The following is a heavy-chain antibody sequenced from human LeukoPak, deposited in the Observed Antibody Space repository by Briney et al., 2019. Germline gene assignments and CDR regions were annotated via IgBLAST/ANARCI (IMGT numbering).Heavy chain of an antibody. CDR3: ARDLEGYDYGDYLE. V-gene: IGHV4-39*07. CDR1: GGSISSSSYY. Sequence: SETLSLTCTVSGGSISSSSYYWAWIRQPPGKGLEWIGSIHYSGSTYYNPSLKSRVTISVDTSKNQFSLKLSSVTAADTAVYYRARDLEGYDYGDYLEWGQGTLVTVSS. J-gene: IGHJ4*02. CDR2: IHYSGST. D-gene: IGHD4-17*01.